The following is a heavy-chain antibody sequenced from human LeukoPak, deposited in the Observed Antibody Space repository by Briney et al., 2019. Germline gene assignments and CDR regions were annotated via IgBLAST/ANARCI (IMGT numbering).Heavy chain of an antibody. Sequence: PSETLSLTCTVSGGSISSSSYYWGWIRQPPGKGLEWIGSIYYSGSTYYNPSLKSRVTISVDTSKSQFSLKLSSVTAADTAVYYCARGVGYCSGGSCYSEDNWFDPWGQGTLVTVSS. CDR1: GGSISSSSYY. CDR3: ARGVGYCSGGSCYSEDNWFDP. CDR2: IYYSGST. V-gene: IGHV4-39*07. J-gene: IGHJ5*02. D-gene: IGHD2-15*01.